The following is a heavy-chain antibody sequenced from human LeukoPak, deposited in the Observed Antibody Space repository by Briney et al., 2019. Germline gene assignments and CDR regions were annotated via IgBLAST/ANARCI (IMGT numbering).Heavy chain of an antibody. CDR3: AKDLGRVGLNY. CDR2: IWRGGNT. Sequence: GGSLRLSCAASGITVSSSHMNWVRQAPGKGLEWVSVIWRGGNTEYADSVKGRFTISRDNSKNTLYLQMNSLRAEDTAVYYCAKDLGRVGLNYWGQGTLVTVSS. D-gene: IGHD2-2*01. CDR1: GITVSSSH. V-gene: IGHV3-53*01. J-gene: IGHJ4*02.